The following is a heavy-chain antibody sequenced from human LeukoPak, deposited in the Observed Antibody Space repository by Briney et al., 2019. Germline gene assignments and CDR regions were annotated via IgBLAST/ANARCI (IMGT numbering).Heavy chain of an antibody. CDR1: GYTFTSYY. CDR2: IIPIFGTA. Sequence: SVKVSCKASGYTFTSYYMHWVRQAPGQGLEWMGGIIPIFGTANYAQKFQGRVTITADKSTSTAYMELSSLRSEDTAVYYCARDGDSSSWNWFDPWGQGTLVTVSS. V-gene: IGHV1-69*06. CDR3: ARDGDSSSWNWFDP. D-gene: IGHD6-6*01. J-gene: IGHJ5*02.